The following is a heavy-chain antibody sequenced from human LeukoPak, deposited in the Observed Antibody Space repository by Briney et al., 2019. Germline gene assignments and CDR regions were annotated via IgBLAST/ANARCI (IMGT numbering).Heavy chain of an antibody. D-gene: IGHD4-17*01. CDR3: AGERAVTTYYYFDY. CDR2: IYYSGST. J-gene: IGHJ4*02. CDR1: GGSISSSSYY. V-gene: IGHV4-39*07. Sequence: SETLSLTCTVSGGSISSSSYYWGWIRQPPGKGLEWIGSIYYSGSTYYNPSLKSRVTISVDTSKNQFSLKLSSVTAADTAVYYCAGERAVTTYYYFDYWGQGTLVTVSS.